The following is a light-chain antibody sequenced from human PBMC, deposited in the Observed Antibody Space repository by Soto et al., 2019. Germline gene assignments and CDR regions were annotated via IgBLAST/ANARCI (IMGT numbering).Light chain of an antibody. CDR1: QSISTK. Sequence: EIVMTQSPATLSVSPGEGATLSCSASQSISTKLAWYQQNPGQAPRLLIYAASTRATVVPARFSGSGSGTEFTLTISRLQSEDLAIYYCQQSTDWRWTFGQGTKVEIK. CDR3: QQSTDWRWT. CDR2: AAS. V-gene: IGKV3-15*01. J-gene: IGKJ1*01.